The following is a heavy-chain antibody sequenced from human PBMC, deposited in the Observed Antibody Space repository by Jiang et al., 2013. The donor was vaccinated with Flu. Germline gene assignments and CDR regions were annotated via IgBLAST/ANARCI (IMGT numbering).Heavy chain of an antibody. CDR2: ISSSSSTI. Sequence: EWVSYISSSSSTIYYADSVKGRFTISRDNAKNSLYLQMNSLRAEDTAVYYCARDTVISLYDYGMDVWGQGTTVTVSS. CDR3: ARDTVISLYDYGMDV. V-gene: IGHV3-48*01. J-gene: IGHJ6*02. D-gene: IGHD4-17*01.